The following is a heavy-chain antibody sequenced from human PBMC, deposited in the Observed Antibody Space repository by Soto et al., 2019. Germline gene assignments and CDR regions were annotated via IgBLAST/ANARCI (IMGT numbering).Heavy chain of an antibody. CDR2: ISSSSSYT. D-gene: IGHD5-12*01. V-gene: IGHV3-11*06. J-gene: IGHJ1*01. Sequence: LRLSCAASGFTFSDYYMSWIRQAPGKGLEWVSYISSSSSYTNYADSVKGRFTISRDNAKNSLYLQMNSLRAEDTAVYYCASEDGYNFTLPQHWGQGTLVTVSS. CDR3: ASEDGYNFTLPQH. CDR1: GFTFSDYY.